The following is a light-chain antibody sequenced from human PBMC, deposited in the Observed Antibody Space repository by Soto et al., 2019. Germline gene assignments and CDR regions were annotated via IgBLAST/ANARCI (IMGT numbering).Light chain of an antibody. J-gene: IGLJ2*01. CDR1: SSNIGSNY. CDR2: ENY. V-gene: IGLV1-51*02. Sequence: QSVLTQPPSVSAAPGQKVTISCSGSSSNIGSNYVSWYQQLPGTAPKLLIYENYERPSGITDRFSGSKSGTSATLGITGLQTGDESDYYCGAWDGSLTGGVFGGGTKLTVL. CDR3: GAWDGSLTGGV.